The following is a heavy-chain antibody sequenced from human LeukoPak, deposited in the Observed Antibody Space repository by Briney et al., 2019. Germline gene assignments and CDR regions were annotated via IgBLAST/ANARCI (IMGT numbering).Heavy chain of an antibody. CDR3: AKEGIIVVVITTYFDY. J-gene: IGHJ4*02. CDR2: ISGSGGST. Sequence: PGASLRLSCAASGFTFSSYAMSWVRQAPGKGLEWVSAISGSGGSTYYADSVKGRFTISRDNSKNTLYLQMNSLRAEDTAVYYCAKEGIIVVVITTYFDYWGQGTLVTVSS. D-gene: IGHD3-22*01. V-gene: IGHV3-23*01. CDR1: GFTFSSYA.